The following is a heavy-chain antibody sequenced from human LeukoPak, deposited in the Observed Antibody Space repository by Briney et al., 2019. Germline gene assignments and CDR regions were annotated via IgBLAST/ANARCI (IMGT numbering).Heavy chain of an antibody. V-gene: IGHV4-34*01. J-gene: IGHJ4*02. CDR1: GGSPSGYY. Sequence: PETLSPTSVVYGGSPSGYYWSWVRQPPGKGLEWVGEINHSVSTNYNPSLKSRVTISVNTSKDQFSLKLSSVTAADRAVYYCARADRITMVRGVISPFDYWGQGTLVTVSS. CDR3: ARADRITMVRGVISPFDY. CDR2: INHSVST. D-gene: IGHD3-10*01.